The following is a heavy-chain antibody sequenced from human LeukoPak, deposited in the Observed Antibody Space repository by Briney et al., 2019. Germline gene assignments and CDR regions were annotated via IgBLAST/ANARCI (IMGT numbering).Heavy chain of an antibody. CDR1: GGSISGYY. D-gene: IGHD3-22*01. CDR2: MYNSGST. J-gene: IGHJ4*02. Sequence: PSETLSLTCIVSGGSISGYYWSWIRQPPGKGLEGIGYMYNSGSTNYNPFLKSRVTISVDTSNNQFSLKLSAVTAADTAVHYCARDRWGSSGHFDYWGQGTLVTVSS. CDR3: ARDRWGSSGHFDY. V-gene: IGHV4-59*01.